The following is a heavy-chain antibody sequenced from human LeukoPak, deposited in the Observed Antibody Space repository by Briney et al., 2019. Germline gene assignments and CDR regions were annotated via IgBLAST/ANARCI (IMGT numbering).Heavy chain of an antibody. CDR2: INHSGST. CDR1: GGSFSGYY. CDR3: ARTNGSYLEY. Sequence: SETLSLTCAVYGGSFSGYYWSWIRQPPGKGLEWIGEINHSGSTNYNPSLKSRVTISVDTSKNQFSPKLSSVTAADTAVYYCARTNGSYLEYWGQGTLVTVSS. J-gene: IGHJ4*02. D-gene: IGHD2-8*01. V-gene: IGHV4-34*01.